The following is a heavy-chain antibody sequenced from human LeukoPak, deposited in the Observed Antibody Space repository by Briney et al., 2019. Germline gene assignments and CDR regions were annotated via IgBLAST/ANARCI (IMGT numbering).Heavy chain of an antibody. J-gene: IGHJ6*03. CDR3: ARRRGSYYPWGYYYYYMDV. CDR2: INHSGST. CDR1: GGSFSGYY. Sequence: SETLSLTCAVYGGSFSGYYWRWIRQPPGKGLEWIGEINHSGSTNYNPSLKSRVTISVDTSKNQFSLKLSSVTAADTAVYYCARRRGSYYPWGYYYYYMDVWGKGTTVTISS. V-gene: IGHV4-34*01. D-gene: IGHD1-26*01.